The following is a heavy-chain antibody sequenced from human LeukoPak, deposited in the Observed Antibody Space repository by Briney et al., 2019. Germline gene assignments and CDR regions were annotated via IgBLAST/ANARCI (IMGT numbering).Heavy chain of an antibody. D-gene: IGHD6-13*01. CDR3: AKDQAAAGTRGDAFDI. CDR1: GFTFSSYG. CDR2: IWYDGSNK. J-gene: IGHJ3*02. V-gene: IGHV3-33*06. Sequence: PGGSLRLSCAASGFTFSSYGVHWVRQAPGKGLEWVAVIWYDGSNKYYADSVKGRFTISRDNSKNTLYLQMNSLRAEDTAVYYCAKDQAAAGTRGDAFDIWGQGTMVTVSS.